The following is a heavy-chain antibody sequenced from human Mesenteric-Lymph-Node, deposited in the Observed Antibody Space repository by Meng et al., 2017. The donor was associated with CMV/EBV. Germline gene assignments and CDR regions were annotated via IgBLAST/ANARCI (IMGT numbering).Heavy chain of an antibody. Sequence: GESLKISCAASGLTVSSNYMSWVRQAPGKGPEWVSVFYIGGDTYYADSVKGRFTISRDSSRNTLYLHMDDLRVDDTAVCYCVREIIPNGFWGGWFDRWGQGTLVTVSS. V-gene: IGHV3-53*01. J-gene: IGHJ5*02. CDR2: FYIGGDT. CDR3: VREIIPNGFWGGWFDR. CDR1: GLTVSSNY. D-gene: IGHD3/OR15-3a*01.